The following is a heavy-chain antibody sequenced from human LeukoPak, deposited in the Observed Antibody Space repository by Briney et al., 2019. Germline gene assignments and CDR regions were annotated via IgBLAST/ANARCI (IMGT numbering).Heavy chain of an antibody. Sequence: GESLQISGKGSGYSFTSYWIGWVRQMPGKGLEWMGIIYPGDSDTRYSPSFQGQVTISADKSISTAYLQWSSLKASDTAMYYCAVTHETGIEGATWVDAFDIWGQGTMVTVSS. J-gene: IGHJ3*02. CDR3: AVTHETGIEGATWVDAFDI. D-gene: IGHD1-26*01. CDR2: IYPGDSDT. V-gene: IGHV5-51*01. CDR1: GYSFTSYW.